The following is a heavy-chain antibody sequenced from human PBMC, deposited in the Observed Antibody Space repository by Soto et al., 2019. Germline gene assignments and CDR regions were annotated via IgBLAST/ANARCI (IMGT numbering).Heavy chain of an antibody. CDR1: GFTFSSYA. Sequence: EVQLLESGGGLVQPGGSLRLSCAASGFTFSSYAMSWVRQAPGKGLEWVSAISGSGGSTYYADSVRGRFTISRDNSKNSLYLQMNSLRAEDTAVYYCASAAREYYYYGMDVWGQGTTVTVSS. CDR2: ISGSGGST. J-gene: IGHJ6*02. CDR3: ASAAREYYYYGMDV. V-gene: IGHV3-23*01.